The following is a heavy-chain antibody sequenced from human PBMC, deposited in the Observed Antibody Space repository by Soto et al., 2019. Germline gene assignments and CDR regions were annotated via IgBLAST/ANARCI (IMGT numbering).Heavy chain of an antibody. CDR2: INPILSMS. CDR3: ASSYGSGYRAFDY. V-gene: IGHV1-69*02. Sequence: QVQLVQSVAEVKKPGSSVRVSCKASGDTFSFYAITWERQAPGLGLEWMGRINPILSMSNYAQRFQGRVTVTADKSTSTAYMELSSLRSEDTAMYYCASSYGSGYRAFDYWGQGALVTVSS. CDR1: GDTFSFYA. J-gene: IGHJ4*02. D-gene: IGHD3-10*01.